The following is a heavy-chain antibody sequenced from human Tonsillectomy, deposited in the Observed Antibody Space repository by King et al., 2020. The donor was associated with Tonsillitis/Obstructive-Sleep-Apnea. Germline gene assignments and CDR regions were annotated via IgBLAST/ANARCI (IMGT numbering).Heavy chain of an antibody. Sequence: QVQLVESGAEVKKPGASVKVSCTASGYTFSGKYIHWVRQAPGQGLEWMGWINPKSGGTNYAQKFQGRVTMTRDTPIATAYMELSRLTSDDTAIYYCATETASGWATTRPFDYWGQGTLVTVSS. CDR2: INPKSGGT. D-gene: IGHD5-12*01. V-gene: IGHV1-2*02. CDR3: ATETASGWATTRPFDY. CDR1: GYTFSGKY. J-gene: IGHJ4*02.